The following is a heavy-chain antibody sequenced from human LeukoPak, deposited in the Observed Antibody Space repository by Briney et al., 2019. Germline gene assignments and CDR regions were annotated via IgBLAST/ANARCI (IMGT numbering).Heavy chain of an antibody. CDR3: AKDLGDYYSPSPDY. J-gene: IGHJ4*02. CDR1: GFTFSSYA. CDR2: ISGSGGST. D-gene: IGHD2-21*01. V-gene: IGHV3-23*01. Sequence: PGGSLRLSCAASGFTFSSYAMSWVRQAPGKGLEWVSAISGSGGSTYYADPVKGRFTISRDNSKNTLYLQMNSLRAEDTAVYYCAKDLGDYYSPSPDYWGQGTLVTVSS.